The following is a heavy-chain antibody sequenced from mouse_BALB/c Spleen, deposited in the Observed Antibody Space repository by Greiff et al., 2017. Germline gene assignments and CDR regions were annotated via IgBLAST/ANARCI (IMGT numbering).Heavy chain of an antibody. V-gene: IGHV1-9*01. CDR3: ARDGYYPYSSDY. CDR2: ILPGSGST. CDR1: GYTFSSYW. J-gene: IGHJ2*01. D-gene: IGHD2-3*01. Sequence: QVHVKQSGAELMKPGASVKISCKATGYTFSSYWIEWVKQRPGHGLEWIGEILPGSGSTNYNEKFKGKATFTADTSSNTAHMQLSSLTSEDSAVYYCARDGYYPYSSDYWGEGTTLTVSS.